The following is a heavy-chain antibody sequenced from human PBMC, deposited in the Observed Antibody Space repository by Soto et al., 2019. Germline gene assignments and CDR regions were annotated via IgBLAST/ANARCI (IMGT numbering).Heavy chain of an antibody. CDR2: IFPIFGKA. CDR1: GGTFSSNP. V-gene: IGHV1-69*01. CDR3: ARDRDCSGGSCYYPAGWFDP. J-gene: IGHJ5*02. Sequence: QVQLVQSGAEVKKPGSSVKVSCKASGGTFSSNPISWVRQAPGQGLEGMGGIFPIFGKANYAQKFQGRVTITADESTSTAYMELSSLRSEDTAVYYCARDRDCSGGSCYYPAGWFDPWGQGTLVTVSS. D-gene: IGHD2-15*01.